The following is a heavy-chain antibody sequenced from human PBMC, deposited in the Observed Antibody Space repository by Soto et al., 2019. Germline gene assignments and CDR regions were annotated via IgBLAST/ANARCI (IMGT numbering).Heavy chain of an antibody. CDR1: GFSLSTSGMC. D-gene: IGHD6-13*01. CDR2: IDWDDDK. J-gene: IGHJ5*02. V-gene: IGHV2-70*01. Sequence: GPTLVNPTQTLTLTCTFSGFSLSTSGMCVSWIRQPPGKALEWLALIDWDDDKYYSTSLKTRLTISKDTSKNQVVLTMTNMDPVDTATYYCARMIAAAGPYNWFDPWGQGTLVTVSS. CDR3: ARMIAAAGPYNWFDP.